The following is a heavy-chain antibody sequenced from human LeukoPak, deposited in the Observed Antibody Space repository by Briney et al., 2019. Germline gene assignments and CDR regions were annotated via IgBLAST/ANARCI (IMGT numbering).Heavy chain of an antibody. J-gene: IGHJ4*02. CDR2: IKEDGSEK. V-gene: IGHV3-7*01. Sequence: GGSLRLSCAASGFTFRKRWMSWVRQAPGKGLEWVANIKEDGSEKYYVDSVKGRFTISRDNAKNSLYLQMNSLRAEDTAVYYCARDPLAPYEDWGQGTLVTVSS. CDR1: GFTFRKRW. D-gene: IGHD3-22*01. CDR3: ARDPLAPYED.